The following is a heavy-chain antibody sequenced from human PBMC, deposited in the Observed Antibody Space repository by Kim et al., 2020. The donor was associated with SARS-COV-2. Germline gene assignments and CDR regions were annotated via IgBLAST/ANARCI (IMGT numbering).Heavy chain of an antibody. D-gene: IGHD3-16*02. J-gene: IGHJ4*02. Sequence: SQKFQGRVTITRDTSASTAYMELSSLRSEDPAVYYCARGGGDYVWGSYRCWGQGTLVTVSS. CDR3: ARGGGDYVWGSYRC. V-gene: IGHV1-3*01.